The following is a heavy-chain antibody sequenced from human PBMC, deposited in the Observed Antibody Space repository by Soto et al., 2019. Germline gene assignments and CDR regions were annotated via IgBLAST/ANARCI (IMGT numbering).Heavy chain of an antibody. CDR3: AIWYYYDSSGSYGMDV. D-gene: IGHD3-22*01. Sequence: SVKVSCKASGYTFTSYGISWVRQAPGQGLEWMGWISAYNGNTNYTQKLQGRVTITTYTSTITAYMELRSLRSDDTAVYYCAIWYYYDSSGSYGMDVWGQGTTVTVSS. CDR1: GYTFTSYG. J-gene: IGHJ6*02. V-gene: IGHV1-18*04. CDR2: ISAYNGNT.